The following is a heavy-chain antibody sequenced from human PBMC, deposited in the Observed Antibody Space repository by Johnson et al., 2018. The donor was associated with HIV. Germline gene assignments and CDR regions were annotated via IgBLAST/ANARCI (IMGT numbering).Heavy chain of an antibody. J-gene: IGHJ3*02. CDR3: AKGLGRAAAGTRNAFDI. Sequence: VQLVESGGGVARPGGSLRLSCAASGFTFDDYAMSWVRQAPGKGLEWVSVIYSGGSTFNAHSVKGRFTISRENSENTVYLQMNSLRAEDTAVYYCAKGLGRAAAGTRNAFDIWGQGTMVTVSS. V-gene: IGHV3-66*01. D-gene: IGHD6-13*01. CDR1: GFTFDDYA. CDR2: IYSGGST.